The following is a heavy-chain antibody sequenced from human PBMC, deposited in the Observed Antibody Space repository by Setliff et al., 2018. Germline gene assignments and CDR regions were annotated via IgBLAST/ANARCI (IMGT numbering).Heavy chain of an antibody. CDR2: ISAYNGNT. CDR3: GRVDAELILGNYIDY. Sequence: SVKVSCKTSGYTFNSYGYSWVQQAPGQGLEWMGWISAYNGNTKFVQKFQGRVAMTTDTSTSTAFMELRSLRPDDTAFYYCGRVDAELILGNYIDYWGQGTPVTVSS. D-gene: IGHD2-15*01. J-gene: IGHJ4*02. V-gene: IGHV1-18*01. CDR1: GYTFNSYG.